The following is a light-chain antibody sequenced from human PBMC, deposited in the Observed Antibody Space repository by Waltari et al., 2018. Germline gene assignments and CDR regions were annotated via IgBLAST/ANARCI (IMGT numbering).Light chain of an antibody. CDR1: SSNIGSTP. CDR2: INT. J-gene: IGLJ1*01. V-gene: IGLV1-44*01. CDR3: AAWDDSRGYV. Sequence: QSVLTQPPSASGTPGQRVTISCSGSSSNIGSTPVSWYQQLPDTAPKLLIYINTQRPSGVPDRFSGSKSGTSASLAISGLQSEDEADYYCAAWDDSRGYVFGTGTKVTVL.